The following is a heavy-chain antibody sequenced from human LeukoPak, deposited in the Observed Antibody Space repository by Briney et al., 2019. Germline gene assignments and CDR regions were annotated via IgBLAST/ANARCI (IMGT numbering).Heavy chain of an antibody. V-gene: IGHV3-9*01. CDR1: GFTFDDYA. D-gene: IGHD6-19*01. J-gene: IGHJ6*03. CDR2: ISWNSGSI. CDR3: ANDISRWVGSGAYQYFYMDV. Sequence: GRSLRLSCAASGFTFDDYAMHWVRQAPGKGLEWVSGISWNSGSIGYADSVKGRFTISRDNAKNSMYLQMNSLRAEDTALYYCANDISRWVGSGAYQYFYMDVWGKGTTVTVSS.